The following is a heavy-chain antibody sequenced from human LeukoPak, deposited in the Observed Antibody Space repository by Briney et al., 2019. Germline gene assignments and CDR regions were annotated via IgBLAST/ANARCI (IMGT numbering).Heavy chain of an antibody. D-gene: IGHD3-22*01. CDR2: IYYSGST. CDR1: GGSISSSSYS. V-gene: IGHV4-39*07. Sequence: SETLSLTCTVSGGSISSSSYSWGWIRQPPGKGLEWIGSIYYSGSTYYNPSLKSRVTISVDTSKNQFSLKLSSVTAADTAVYYCARGPRFRSGYDYWGQGTLVTVSS. J-gene: IGHJ4*02. CDR3: ARGPRFRSGYDY.